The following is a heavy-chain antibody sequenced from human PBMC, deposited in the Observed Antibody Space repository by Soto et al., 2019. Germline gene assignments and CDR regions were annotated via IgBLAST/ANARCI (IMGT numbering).Heavy chain of an antibody. Sequence: QLQLQESGPGLVKPSETLSLTCSVSGDSISSTNYYWAWIRQPPGKGLEWIGSIDYSGNSYYQPSLKSRVTIYVDTSKNQFSLKLSSVTAADMAVFYCARHYYPGSSNYYVSQNWFDPWGQGALVTVSS. J-gene: IGHJ5*02. CDR2: IDYSGNS. D-gene: IGHD6-13*01. V-gene: IGHV4-39*01. CDR3: ARHYYPGSSNYYVSQNWFDP. CDR1: GDSISSTNYY.